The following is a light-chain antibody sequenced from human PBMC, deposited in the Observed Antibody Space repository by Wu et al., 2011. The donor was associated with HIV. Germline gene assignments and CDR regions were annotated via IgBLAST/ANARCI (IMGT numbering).Light chain of an antibody. V-gene: IGKV3-20*01. CDR3: QQYGSSPLT. CDR1: QSVGNN. Sequence: RASQSVGNNLAWYQQKSGQAPRLLIYGASSRATGIPDRFSGSGSGTDFTLTISRLEPEDFAVYYCQQYGSSPLTFGGGTKVEIK. CDR2: GAS. J-gene: IGKJ4*01.